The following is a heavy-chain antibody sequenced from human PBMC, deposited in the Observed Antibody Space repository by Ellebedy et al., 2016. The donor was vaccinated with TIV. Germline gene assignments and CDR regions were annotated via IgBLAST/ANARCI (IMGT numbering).Heavy chain of an antibody. CDR1: GFTFSSYG. CDR2: IWYDGSNK. CDR3: ARDRSTVTTLDY. V-gene: IGHV3-33*08. J-gene: IGHJ4*02. D-gene: IGHD4-11*01. Sequence: PGGSLRLSCAASGFTFSSYGMHWVRQAPGKGLEWVAVIWYDGSNKYYADSVKGRFTISRDNSKNKLYLQMHSLRAEDTAVYYCARDRSTVTTLDYWGQGTLVTGSS.